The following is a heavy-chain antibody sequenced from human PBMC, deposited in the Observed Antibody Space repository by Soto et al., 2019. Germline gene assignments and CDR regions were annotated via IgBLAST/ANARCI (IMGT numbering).Heavy chain of an antibody. Sequence: QVPLVQSGAEVKKPGSSVTVSCKASGGTFSSYAIHWVRQAPGQGLEWMGGIIPMYGPAKYAQRFQGRVTITADESTTTVYMELTSLTSHDTAVYYCATVTSMVRGVIDNWFDPWGHGTLVTVPS. V-gene: IGHV1-69*01. J-gene: IGHJ5*02. D-gene: IGHD3-10*01. CDR2: IIPMYGPA. CDR1: GGTFSSYA. CDR3: ATVTSMVRGVIDNWFDP.